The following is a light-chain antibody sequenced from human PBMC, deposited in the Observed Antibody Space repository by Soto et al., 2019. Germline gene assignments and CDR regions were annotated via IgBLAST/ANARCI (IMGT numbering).Light chain of an antibody. CDR1: SSDVGTYNR. CDR2: AVT. J-gene: IGLJ2*01. CDR3: SSYTSSNTLL. V-gene: IGLV2-18*02. Sequence: QSVLTQPPSVSGSPGQSVTISCTGTSSDVGTYNRVSSYQQSPGTAPKLMIYAVTYRPSGVPDRFSGSKSANTASLTISGLQAEDEADYYCSSYTSSNTLLFGGGTKLTVL.